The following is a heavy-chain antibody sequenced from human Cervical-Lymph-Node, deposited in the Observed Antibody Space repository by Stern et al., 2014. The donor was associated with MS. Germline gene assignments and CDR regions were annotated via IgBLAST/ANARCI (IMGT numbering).Heavy chain of an antibody. Sequence: EMQLVASGGGLVQPGGSLGLSRAASGFTFSSYAMSWVRQAPGKGLEWVSAISGSGGSTYYADPLNGRFTISRDTPTDKLYLQMNSLRAEDTAVYYCAKDRSYDYVWGSLDYWGQGTLVTVFS. CDR1: GFTFSSYA. D-gene: IGHD3-16*01. CDR3: AKDRSYDYVWGSLDY. CDR2: ISGSGGST. V-gene: IGHV3-23*04. J-gene: IGHJ4*02.